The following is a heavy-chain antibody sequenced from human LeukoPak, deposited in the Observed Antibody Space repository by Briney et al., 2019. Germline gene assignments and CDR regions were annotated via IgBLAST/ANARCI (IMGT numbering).Heavy chain of an antibody. V-gene: IGHV3-33*01. CDR3: ARDLVVVTGTENWFDP. CDR1: GFNLNSYS. J-gene: IGHJ5*02. CDR2: LWYDGVNK. Sequence: GSLRFSCATSGFNLNSYSVQWVRQTPGRGLEWVAVLWYDGVNKFYGESMKGRFTVSRDISKNTVYLEMNNLRVEDTAMYYCARDLVVVTGTENWFDPWGQGTPVIVSS. D-gene: IGHD2-21*02.